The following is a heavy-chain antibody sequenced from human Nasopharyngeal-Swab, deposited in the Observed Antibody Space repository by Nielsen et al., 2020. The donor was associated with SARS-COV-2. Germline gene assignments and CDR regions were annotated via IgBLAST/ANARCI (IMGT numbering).Heavy chain of an antibody. CDR1: GYSFSNYW. D-gene: IGHD3-10*01. J-gene: IGHJ5*02. Sequence: GGSLRLSCKGSGYSFSNYWTAWVRQMPGKGLEWMGIIYPGDSDTRYSPTFQGQVTISADKSISTVYLQWSSLKASDTAMYYCAKTYYYGSGRTIWFDPWGQGTFVTVSS. V-gene: IGHV5-51*01. CDR3: AKTYYYGSGRTIWFDP. CDR2: IYPGDSDT.